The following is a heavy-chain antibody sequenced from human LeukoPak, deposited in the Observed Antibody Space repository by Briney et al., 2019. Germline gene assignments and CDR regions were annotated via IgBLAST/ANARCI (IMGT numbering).Heavy chain of an antibody. CDR3: ARVLEDSRGSYYGFDY. V-gene: IGHV1-2*02. Sequence: ASVKVSCKASGYTFTGYYMHWVRQAPGQGLEWMGWINPNGGGTNYAQKFLGRVTMTRDTSISEAYMQLSRVRSDDTAVYYCARVLEDSRGSYYGFDYWGQGTLVTVSS. D-gene: IGHD3-22*01. J-gene: IGHJ4*02. CDR2: INPNGGGT. CDR1: GYTFTGYY.